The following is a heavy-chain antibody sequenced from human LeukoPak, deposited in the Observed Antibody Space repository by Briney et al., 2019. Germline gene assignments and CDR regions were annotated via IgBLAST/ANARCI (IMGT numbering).Heavy chain of an antibody. CDR3: ARDQVLTIFGVVITNWFDP. CDR1: GYTFTSYA. J-gene: IGHJ5*02. V-gene: IGHV7-4-1*02. Sequence: ASVKVSCKASGYTFTSYAMNWVRQAPGQGLEWMGWINTNTGNPTYAQGFTGRFVFSLDTSVSTAYLQISSLKAEDTAVYYCARDQVLTIFGVVITNWFDPWGQGTLVTVSS. CDR2: INTNTGNP. D-gene: IGHD3-3*01.